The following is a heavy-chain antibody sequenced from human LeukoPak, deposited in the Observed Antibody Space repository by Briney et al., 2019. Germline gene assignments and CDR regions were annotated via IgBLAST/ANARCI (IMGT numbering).Heavy chain of an antibody. Sequence: PSETLSLTCTVSGGSVSSGGYYWSWIRQPPGKGLEWSGYIYYSGSTNYNPSLKSRVTISVDTSKNQFSLELSSVTAADTAVYYCAREDYDSSNFDYWGQGTLVTVSS. D-gene: IGHD3-3*01. J-gene: IGHJ4*02. V-gene: IGHV4-61*08. CDR1: GGSVSSGGYY. CDR2: IYYSGST. CDR3: AREDYDSSNFDY.